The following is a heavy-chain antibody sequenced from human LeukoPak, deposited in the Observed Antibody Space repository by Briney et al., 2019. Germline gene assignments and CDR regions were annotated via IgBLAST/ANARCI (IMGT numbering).Heavy chain of an antibody. D-gene: IGHD3-3*01. V-gene: IGHV7-4-1*02. CDR3: ARGLTYYDFWSGYYPPPSYYGMDV. CDR1: GYTFTSYA. Sequence: ASVKVSFTASGYTFTSYAMNWVRQAPGQGLEWMGWINTNTGNPTYAQGFTGRFVFSLDTSVSTAYLQISSLKAEDTAVYYCARGLTYYDFWSGYYPPPSYYGMDVWGQGTTVTVSS. J-gene: IGHJ6*02. CDR2: INTNTGNP.